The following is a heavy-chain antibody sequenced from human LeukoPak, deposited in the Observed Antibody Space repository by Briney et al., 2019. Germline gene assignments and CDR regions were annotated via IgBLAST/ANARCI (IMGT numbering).Heavy chain of an antibody. J-gene: IGHJ4*02. CDR2: INPNIGGT. V-gene: IGHV1-2*02. Sequence: ASVKVSGKASGYTFTGYYMHWVRQAPGQGLEWMGWINPNIGGTNYAQKFQGRVTMTRDKSIRTPYVELSRLTSDDTAVYYCARSIRYFDWLSEDYWGQGTLVTVSS. D-gene: IGHD3-9*01. CDR1: GYTFTGYY. CDR3: ARSIRYFDWLSEDY.